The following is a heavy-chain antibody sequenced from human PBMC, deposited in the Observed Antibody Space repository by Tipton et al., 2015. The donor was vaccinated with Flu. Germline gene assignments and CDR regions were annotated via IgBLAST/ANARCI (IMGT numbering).Heavy chain of an antibody. J-gene: IGHJ6*02. Sequence: GLVKPSETLSLTCAVYGGSFSGYYWSWIRQPPGKGLEWIGEINHSGSTNYNPSLKSRVTISVDTSKNQFSLKLSSATAADTAVYYCARRISSSSLYYYYGMDVWGQGTTVTVSS. V-gene: IGHV4-34*01. CDR1: GGSFSGYY. CDR2: INHSGST. D-gene: IGHD6-6*01. CDR3: ARRISSSSLYYYYGMDV.